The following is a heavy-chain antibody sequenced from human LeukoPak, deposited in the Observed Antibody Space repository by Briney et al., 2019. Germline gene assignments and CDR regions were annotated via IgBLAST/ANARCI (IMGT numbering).Heavy chain of an antibody. CDR1: GGSFSSYY. CDR2: INQSGST. D-gene: IGHD5-18*01. CDR3: ERLPGYSYAHDAFDI. J-gene: IGHJ3*02. V-gene: IGHV4-34*01. Sequence: PSETMSLTCAVYGGSFSSYYWSWIRQPPGKVLEWIGEINQSGSTNYNPSLKSRVTIAVDTSKNQFSLKPSSVTAANTAVYSWERLPGYSYAHDAFDIWGQGTLVTVSS.